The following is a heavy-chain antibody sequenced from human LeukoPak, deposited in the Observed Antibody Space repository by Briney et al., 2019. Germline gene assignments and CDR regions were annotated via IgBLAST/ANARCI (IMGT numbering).Heavy chain of an antibody. V-gene: IGHV1-2*02. CDR3: ARDSRYFDWLFYFDY. D-gene: IGHD3-9*01. CDR2: INPNSGGT. CDR1: GYTFTGYY. J-gene: IGHJ4*02. Sequence: ASVKVSCKASGYTFTGYYMHWVRQAPGQGLEWMGWINPNSGGTNYAQKFQGRVTMTRDTSISTAYMELSRLRSDDTAVYYCARDSRYFDWLFYFDYWGQGTLATVSS.